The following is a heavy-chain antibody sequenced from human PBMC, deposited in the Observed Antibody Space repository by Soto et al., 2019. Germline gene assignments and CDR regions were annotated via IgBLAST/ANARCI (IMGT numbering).Heavy chain of an antibody. D-gene: IGHD2-8*01. CDR2: IKTRSDGGTT. CDR1: NFNFNDAW. CDR3: TTEASCTNGLCQYYGMDV. J-gene: IGHJ6*02. V-gene: IGHV3-15*07. Sequence: GGSLRLSCAASNFNFNDAWMNWVRQAPGKGLEWVGRIKTRSDGGTTDYAAPVKGRFTISRDDSKNTLYLQMNSLKTEDTAVYYCTTEASCTNGLCQYYGMDVRAQRTTVTFSS.